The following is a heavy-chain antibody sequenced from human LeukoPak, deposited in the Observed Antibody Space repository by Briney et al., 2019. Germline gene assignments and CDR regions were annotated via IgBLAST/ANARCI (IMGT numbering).Heavy chain of an antibody. CDR2: IYYSGST. V-gene: IGHV4-59*01. D-gene: IGHD3-22*01. CDR1: GGSISSYY. Sequence: SETLSLTCTVSGGSISSYYRSWIRQPPGKGLDWIGYIYYSGSTNYNPSLKSRVTISVDTSKNQFSLKLSSVTAADTAVYYCARGYYYDSSGYYPFDYWGQGTLVTVSS. CDR3: ARGYYYDSSGYYPFDY. J-gene: IGHJ4*02.